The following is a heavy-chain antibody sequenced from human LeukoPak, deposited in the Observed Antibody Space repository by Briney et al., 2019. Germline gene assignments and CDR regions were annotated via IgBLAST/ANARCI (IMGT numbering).Heavy chain of an antibody. J-gene: IGHJ4*02. CDR3: ARANCGGNCYIDY. CDR2: IIWNSGRI. Sequence: RTGGSLRLSCAASGFTFDDYAMHWVRQAPGKGLEWVSGIIWNSGRITYADSVKGRFTISRDNAKNSLYLQTNSLRAEDMALYYCARANCGGNCYIDYWGQGTLVTVSS. D-gene: IGHD2-21*01. CDR1: GFTFDDYA. V-gene: IGHV3-9*03.